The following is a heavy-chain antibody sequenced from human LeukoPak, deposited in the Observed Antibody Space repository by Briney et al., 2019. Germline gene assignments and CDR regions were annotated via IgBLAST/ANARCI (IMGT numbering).Heavy chain of an antibody. CDR1: GYTFTGYC. Sequence: ASVKVSCKASGYTFTGYCMHWVRQAPGQGLEWMGWINPNSGGTNYAQKFQGRVTMTRDTSISTAYMELSRLRSDDTAVYYCARDGRWWERLAQEDDAFDIWGQGTMVTVSS. CDR2: INPNSGGT. D-gene: IGHD2-15*01. V-gene: IGHV1-2*02. CDR3: ARDGRWWERLAQEDDAFDI. J-gene: IGHJ3*02.